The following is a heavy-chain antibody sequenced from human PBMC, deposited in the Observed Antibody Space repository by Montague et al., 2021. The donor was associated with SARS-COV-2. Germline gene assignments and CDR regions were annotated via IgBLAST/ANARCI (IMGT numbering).Heavy chain of an antibody. V-gene: IGHV4-34*01. D-gene: IGHD3-22*01. CDR2: INHRGYI. CDR3: ASAPRNSFGYWAY. CDR1: GGSFSNFY. J-gene: IGHJ4*02. Sequence: SETLSLTCAVYGGSFSNFYWSWIRQPPGKGLEWIGEINHRGYIDYNPSLESRVTISVDTSKNQFSLKVNSVTAADTAVHYCASAPRNSFGYWAYWGQGTLLTVSS.